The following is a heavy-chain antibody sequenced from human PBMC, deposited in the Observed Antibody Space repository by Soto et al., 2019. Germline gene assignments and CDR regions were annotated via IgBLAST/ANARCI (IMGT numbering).Heavy chain of an antibody. D-gene: IGHD3-3*01. Sequence: GESLKISCKGSVYSFTSYLIGCVRQMPGKSLEWMGIIYPGDSDTRYSPSFQGQVTIPADKSISTAYLQWSSLKASDTAMYYCARHGVAGASYYYGMDVWGQGTTVTVSS. CDR1: VYSFTSYL. CDR2: IYPGDSDT. V-gene: IGHV5-51*01. J-gene: IGHJ6*02. CDR3: ARHGVAGASYYYGMDV.